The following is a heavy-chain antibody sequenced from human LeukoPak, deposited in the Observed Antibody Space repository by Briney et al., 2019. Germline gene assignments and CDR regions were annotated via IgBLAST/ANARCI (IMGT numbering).Heavy chain of an antibody. D-gene: IGHD3-22*01. J-gene: IGHJ3*02. CDR3: ASMTVVVIPDAFDI. V-gene: IGHV4-31*03. CDR2: IYYSGST. Sequence: SQTLSLTCTVSGGSISSGGYYWSWIRQHPGKGLEWIGYIYYSGSTYYNPSLKSRVTISVDTSKNQFSLKLSSVTAADTAVYYCASMTVVVIPDAFDIWGQGTMVTVSS. CDR1: GGSISSGGYY.